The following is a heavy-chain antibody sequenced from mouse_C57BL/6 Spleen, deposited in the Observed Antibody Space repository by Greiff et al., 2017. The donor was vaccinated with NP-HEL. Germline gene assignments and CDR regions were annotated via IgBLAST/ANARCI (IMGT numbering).Heavy chain of an antibody. CDR1: GFTFSSYA. Sequence: EVQGVESGGGLVKPGGSLKLSCAASGFTFSSYAMSWVRQTPEKRLEWVATISDGGSYTYYPDNGKGRFTISRDNAKNNLYLQMSHLKSEDTAMYYCARDRYYGSSPSYAMDYWGQGTSVTVSS. V-gene: IGHV5-4*01. CDR3: ARDRYYGSSPSYAMDY. D-gene: IGHD1-1*01. CDR2: ISDGGSYT. J-gene: IGHJ4*01.